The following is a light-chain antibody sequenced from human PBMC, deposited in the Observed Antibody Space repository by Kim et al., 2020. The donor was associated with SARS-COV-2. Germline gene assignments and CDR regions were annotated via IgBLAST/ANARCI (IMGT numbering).Light chain of an antibody. Sequence: SVTLSCTGTSNDVGGNNYVSWYQQHPGTAPRLIIFDFTNRPSGVSDRFSGSKSGNTASLTISGLQADDEADYYCSSYTSSTTLPLIFGGGTQLTVL. V-gene: IGLV2-14*03. J-gene: IGLJ2*01. CDR3: SSYTSSTTLPLI. CDR2: DFT. CDR1: SNDVGGNNY.